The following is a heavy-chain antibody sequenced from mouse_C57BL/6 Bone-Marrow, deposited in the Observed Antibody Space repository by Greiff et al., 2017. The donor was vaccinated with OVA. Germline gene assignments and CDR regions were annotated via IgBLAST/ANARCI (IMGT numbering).Heavy chain of an antibody. CDR3: ARRNSSPPYYAMDY. CDR2: INPNNGGT. J-gene: IGHJ4*01. Sequence: VQLQQSGPELVKPGASVKIPCKASGYTFTDYNMDWVKQSHGKSLEWIGDINPNNGGTIYNQKFKGKATLTVDKSSSTAYMELRSLTSEDTAVYYCARRNSSPPYYAMDYWGQGTSVTVSS. CDR1: GYTFTDYN. V-gene: IGHV1-18*01. D-gene: IGHD1-1*01.